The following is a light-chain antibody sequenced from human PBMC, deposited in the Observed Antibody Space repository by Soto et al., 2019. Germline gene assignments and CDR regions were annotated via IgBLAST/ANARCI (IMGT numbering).Light chain of an antibody. V-gene: IGKV3-20*01. Sequence: EIVLTQSPGTLSLSPGERATLSCRASQRISNNYLAWYQQRPGQAPRLLIYGASSRANGIPERFSGSASGADFALTDSSLEPEDFAVYYCQQYGSSPPITFGQGTRLEIK. J-gene: IGKJ5*01. CDR3: QQYGSSPPIT. CDR2: GAS. CDR1: QRISNNY.